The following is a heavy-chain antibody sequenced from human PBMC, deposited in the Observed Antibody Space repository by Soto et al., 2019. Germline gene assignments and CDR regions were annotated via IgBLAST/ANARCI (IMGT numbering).Heavy chain of an antibody. V-gene: IGHV3-9*01. Sequence: GGSLRLSCAASGFTFDDYAMHWVRQAPGKGLEWVSGISWNSGSIGYADSVKGRFTISRDNAKNSLYLQMNSLRAEDTALYYCAKSGLYSSSDEELPDYWGQGTLVTVSS. J-gene: IGHJ4*02. D-gene: IGHD6-6*01. CDR3: AKSGLYSSSDEELPDY. CDR2: ISWNSGSI. CDR1: GFTFDDYA.